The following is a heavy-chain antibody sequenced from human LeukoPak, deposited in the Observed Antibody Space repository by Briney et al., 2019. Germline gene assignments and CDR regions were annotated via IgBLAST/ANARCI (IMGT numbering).Heavy chain of an antibody. CDR3: AREKSGSNAAFDY. CDR1: GFTFSSYA. D-gene: IGHD1-26*01. J-gene: IGHJ4*02. CDR2: ISYDGSNK. V-gene: IGHV3-30-3*01. Sequence: PGGSLRLSCAASGFTFSSYAMHWVRQAPGKGLEWVAVISYDGSNKYYADSVKGRFTISRDNSKNTLYLQMNSLRAEDTAVYYCAREKSGSNAAFDYWGQGTLVTVSS.